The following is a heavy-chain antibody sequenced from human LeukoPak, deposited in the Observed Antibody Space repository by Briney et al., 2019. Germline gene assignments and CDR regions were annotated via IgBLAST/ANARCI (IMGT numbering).Heavy chain of an antibody. J-gene: IGHJ4*02. D-gene: IGHD4-11*01. CDR1: GGSISSYY. CDR2: IYYSGST. CDR3: ARDRVRGNSNPYFDY. V-gene: IGHV4-59*01. Sequence: PSETLSLTCTVSGGSISSYYWSWIRQPPGKGLEWIGYIYYSGSTNYNPSLKSRVTISVDTSKNQFSLKLSSVTAADTAVYYCARDRVRGNSNPYFDYWGQGTLVTVSS.